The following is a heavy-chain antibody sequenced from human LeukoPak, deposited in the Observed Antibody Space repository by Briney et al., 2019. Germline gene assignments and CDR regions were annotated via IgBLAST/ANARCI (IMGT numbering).Heavy chain of an antibody. V-gene: IGHV1-8*01. CDR2: MNPNSGNT. D-gene: IGHD6-19*01. J-gene: IGHJ4*02. Sequence: ASVKVSCKASGYTFTSYDINWVRQATGQGLEWMGWMNPNSGNTGYAQKFQGRVTMTEDTSTDTAYMELSSLRSEDTAVYYCAGGGQWLVQGYWGQGTLVTVSS. CDR1: GYTFTSYD. CDR3: AGGGQWLVQGY.